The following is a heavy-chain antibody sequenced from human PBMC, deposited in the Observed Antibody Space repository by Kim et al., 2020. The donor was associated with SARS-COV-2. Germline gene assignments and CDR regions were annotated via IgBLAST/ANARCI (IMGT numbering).Heavy chain of an antibody. J-gene: IGHJ5*02. Sequence: GGSLRLSCAASGFTFNSYWMTWVRQAPGRGLQWVANINQGGNEKYYLDSLKGRFTISRDNAKNSLSLQMDNLRADDTAIYYCARGRIVGPWGQGTLVTVSS. V-gene: IGHV3-7*01. CDR2: INQGGNEK. CDR1: GFTFNSYW. CDR3: ARGRIVGP. D-gene: IGHD2-15*01.